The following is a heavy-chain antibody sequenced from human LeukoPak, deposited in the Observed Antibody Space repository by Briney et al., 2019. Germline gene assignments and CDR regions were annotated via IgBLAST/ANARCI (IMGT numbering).Heavy chain of an antibody. V-gene: IGHV3-23*01. J-gene: IGHJ4*02. CDR1: GFTFSSYA. Sequence: GGSLRLSCAASGFTFSSYAMSWVRQAPGKGLEWVSAISGSGGSTYYADSVKGRFTISRDNSKNTLYLQMNSLRAEDTAVYYCAKDRNMGDIVVVPAAFDYWGQETLVTVSS. CDR2: ISGSGGST. CDR3: AKDRNMGDIVVVPAAFDY. D-gene: IGHD2-2*01.